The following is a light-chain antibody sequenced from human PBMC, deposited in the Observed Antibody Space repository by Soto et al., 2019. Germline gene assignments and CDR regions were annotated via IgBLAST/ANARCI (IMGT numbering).Light chain of an antibody. CDR2: EVS. Sequence: QSALTQPASVSGSPGQSITISCTGTSSDVGGYNYVSWYQQHPGKAPKLMIYEVSNRPSGVSNRFSGSKSGNTASLTISGLQAEDEADYYCSSYTSSSTVFGTGTKFTVL. CDR1: SSDVGGYNY. CDR3: SSYTSSSTV. J-gene: IGLJ1*01. V-gene: IGLV2-14*01.